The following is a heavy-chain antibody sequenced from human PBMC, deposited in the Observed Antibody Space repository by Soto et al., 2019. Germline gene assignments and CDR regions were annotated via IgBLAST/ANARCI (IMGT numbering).Heavy chain of an antibody. Sequence: QVQLQQWGAGLLKPSETLSLTCAVYGGSFSGYYWSWIRQPPGKGLEWIGEINHSGSTNYNPSLKSRVTISVDTSTHQFSVTRSSVTAADTAVYYCARGGAQVATLNFDYWGQGTLVTVSS. V-gene: IGHV4-34*01. CDR1: GGSFSGYY. CDR3: ARGGAQVATLNFDY. D-gene: IGHD5-12*01. CDR2: INHSGST. J-gene: IGHJ4*02.